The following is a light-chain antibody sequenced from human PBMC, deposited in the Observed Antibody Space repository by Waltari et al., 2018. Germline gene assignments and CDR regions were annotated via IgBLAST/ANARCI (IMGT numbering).Light chain of an antibody. J-gene: IGLJ3*02. Sequence: YQQPPGQAPLTRGYKANARSSVVPDRFSGSILGNTAALTSTGAQADDESDYYCALYMGSGIWEFGGGTRLTVL. CDR3: ALYMGSGIWE. V-gene: IGLV8-61*01. CDR2: KAN.